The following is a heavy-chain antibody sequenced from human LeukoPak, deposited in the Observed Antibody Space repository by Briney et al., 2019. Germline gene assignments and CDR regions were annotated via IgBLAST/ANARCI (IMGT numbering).Heavy chain of an antibody. Sequence: GGSLRLPCAASGFTFSSYAMSWVRQAPGKGLEWVSAISGSGGSTYYADSVKGRFTISRDNSKNTLYLQMNSLRAEDTAVYYCAKEGVEWLRSDYWYFDYWGQGTLVTVSS. CDR1: GFTFSSYA. CDR2: ISGSGGST. V-gene: IGHV3-23*01. J-gene: IGHJ4*02. CDR3: AKEGVEWLRSDYWYFDY. D-gene: IGHD5-12*01.